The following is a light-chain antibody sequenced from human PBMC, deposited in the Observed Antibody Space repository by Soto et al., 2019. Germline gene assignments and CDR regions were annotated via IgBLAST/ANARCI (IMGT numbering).Light chain of an antibody. J-gene: IGKJ4*01. CDR3: QQVKNYPRT. CDR2: EES. V-gene: IGKV1-9*01. CDR1: QAVPNN. Sequence: DIHLTQSPSFLSASVGDRVTITCRPSQAVPNNMAWYQQKPGKPPKLLIYEESTLHSGVPSRFSSRKSGTQFTRTIDSLQPEDFATYYCQQVKNYPRTLGGGTKVDSK.